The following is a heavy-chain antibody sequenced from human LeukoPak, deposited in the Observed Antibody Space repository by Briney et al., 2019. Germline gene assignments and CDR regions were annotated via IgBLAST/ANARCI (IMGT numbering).Heavy chain of an antibody. CDR1: GYTFTSYG. J-gene: IGHJ4*02. D-gene: IGHD3-3*01. V-gene: IGHV1-18*01. Sequence: GASVKVSCKASGYTFTSYGIGWVRQAPGQGLEWMGWISAYNGNTNYAQKLQGRVTMTTDTSTSTAYVELRSLRSDDTAVYYCTSGDFWSGYYTHKFDYWGQGTLVTVSS. CDR2: ISAYNGNT. CDR3: TSGDFWSGYYTHKFDY.